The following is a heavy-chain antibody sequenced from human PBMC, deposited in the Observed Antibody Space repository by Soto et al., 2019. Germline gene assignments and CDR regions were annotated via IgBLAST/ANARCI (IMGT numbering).Heavy chain of an antibody. V-gene: IGHV2-5*02. Sequence: QITLKESGPTLVKPTQTLTLTCTFSGFSLSTSGVGVGWIRQPPGKALEWLALIYWDDDKRYSPSLKSRLTITKDTSKNQVVLKMTTMDPVDTAAYYCAHTLVVVTSIPFDHWGEGTLVTVSS. D-gene: IGHD2-21*02. CDR2: IYWDDDK. J-gene: IGHJ4*02. CDR1: GFSLSTSGVG. CDR3: AHTLVVVTSIPFDH.